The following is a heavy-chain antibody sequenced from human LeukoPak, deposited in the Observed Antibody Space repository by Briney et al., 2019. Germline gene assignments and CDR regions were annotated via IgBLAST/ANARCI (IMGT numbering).Heavy chain of an antibody. Sequence: GGSLRLSCAASGFTFDDYAMHWVRQAPGKGLEWVSGISWNSGSIGYADSVKGRFTISRDNAKNSLYLQMNSLRAEDTALYYCAKDMALRDYGDCDAFDIWGQGTMVTVSS. V-gene: IGHV3-9*01. CDR1: GFTFDDYA. D-gene: IGHD4-17*01. CDR3: AKDMALRDYGDCDAFDI. J-gene: IGHJ3*02. CDR2: ISWNSGSI.